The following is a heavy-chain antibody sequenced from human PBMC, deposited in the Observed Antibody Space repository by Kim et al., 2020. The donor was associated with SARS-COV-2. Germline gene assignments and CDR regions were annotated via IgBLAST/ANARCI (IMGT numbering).Heavy chain of an antibody. J-gene: IGHJ6*02. Sequence: GGSLRLSCAASGFTFSSYGMHWVRQAPGKGLEWVAVIWYDGSNKYYADSVKGRFTISRDNSKNTLYLQMNSLRAEDTAVYYCAREFQRTTYYDFWSGPERYYYYGMGVWGQGTTVTVSS. D-gene: IGHD3-3*01. CDR1: GFTFSSYG. CDR3: AREFQRTTYYDFWSGPERYYYYGMGV. CDR2: IWYDGSNK. V-gene: IGHV3-33*01.